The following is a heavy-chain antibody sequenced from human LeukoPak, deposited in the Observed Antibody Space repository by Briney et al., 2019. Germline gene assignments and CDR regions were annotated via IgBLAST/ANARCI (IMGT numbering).Heavy chain of an antibody. Sequence: GGSRRLSCAASGFTFSSYSMNWVRQAPGKGLEWVSSISSSSSYIYYADSVKGRFTISRDNAKNSLYLQMNSLRAEDTAVYYCARYGDPSLDHHYYYGMDVWGQGTTVTVSS. V-gene: IGHV3-21*01. J-gene: IGHJ6*02. CDR2: ISSSSSYI. D-gene: IGHD4-17*01. CDR3: ARYGDPSLDHHYYYGMDV. CDR1: GFTFSSYS.